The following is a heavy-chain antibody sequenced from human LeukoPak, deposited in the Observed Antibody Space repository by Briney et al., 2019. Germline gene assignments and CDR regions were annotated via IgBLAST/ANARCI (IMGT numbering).Heavy chain of an antibody. V-gene: IGHV5-51*01. D-gene: IGHD6-13*01. Sequence: GESLKISCKGSGYSFTTHCIGWVRQMPGKGLQWMGLIYPGDSDARYSPSFQGQVTISADKSISTAYLQWSNLKASDTGIYYCARTYSSSPYFFDYWGQGTLVTVSS. CDR2: IYPGDSDA. J-gene: IGHJ4*02. CDR3: ARTYSSSPYFFDY. CDR1: GYSFTTHC.